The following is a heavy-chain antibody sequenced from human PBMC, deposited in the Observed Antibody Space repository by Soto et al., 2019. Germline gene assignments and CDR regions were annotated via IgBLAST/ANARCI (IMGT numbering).Heavy chain of an antibody. Sequence: EASVKVSCKASGYTFTSYDINWVRQATGQGLEWMGWMNPNSGNTGYAQKFQGRVTMTRNTSISTAYMELSSLRSEDTAVYYCARGPYYYYYMDVWGKGTTVTVSS. CDR1: GYTFTSYD. V-gene: IGHV1-8*01. CDR3: ARGPYYYYYMDV. CDR2: MNPNSGNT. J-gene: IGHJ6*03.